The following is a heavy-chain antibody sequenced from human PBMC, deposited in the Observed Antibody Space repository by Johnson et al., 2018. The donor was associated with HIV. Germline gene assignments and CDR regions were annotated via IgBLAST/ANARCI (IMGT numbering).Heavy chain of an antibody. D-gene: IGHD6-19*01. J-gene: IGHJ3*02. CDR1: GFTLSNYA. CDR2: ISNDGSIK. CDR3: VQGVPNPAGAFDI. Sequence: QVQLVESGGGVVQTGRSLRLSCAVSGFTLSNYAMHWVRQAPGKGLEWVAFISNDGSIKFSADSVKGRFTFSKDNSKNTLYLQMNSLRPEDTAVYYCVQGVPNPAGAFDIWGRGTMVTVSS. V-gene: IGHV3-30-3*01.